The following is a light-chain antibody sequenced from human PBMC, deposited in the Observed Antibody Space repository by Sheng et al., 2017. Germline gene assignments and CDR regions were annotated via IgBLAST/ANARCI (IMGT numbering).Light chain of an antibody. J-gene: IGKJ1*01. CDR3: QQRTNWLPWT. CDR1: QSVSSSY. V-gene: IGKV3D-20*02. CDR2: DVS. Sequence: EIVLTQSPGTLSLSPGERATLSCRASQSVSSSYLAWYQQKPGQAPRLLIYDVSNRATGIPARFSGSGSGTDFTLSISSLEPEDFAVYYCQQRTNWLPWTFGQGTKVEIK.